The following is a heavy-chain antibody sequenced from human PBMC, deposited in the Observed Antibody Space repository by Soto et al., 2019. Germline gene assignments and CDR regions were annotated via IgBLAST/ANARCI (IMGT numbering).Heavy chain of an antibody. V-gene: IGHV4-30-2*06. CDR1: GGSITGGGYS. J-gene: IGHJ6*02. CDR2: IYQSGSA. CDR3: ARAFYGVDL. Sequence: SETLSLTCTVSGGSITGGGYSWSWIRQSPGQGLEWIGYIYQSGSAFYNPSLKTRATILVDRSKNQFSLNLTSVTAADAAVYYCARAFYGVDLWGQGTTVTVS.